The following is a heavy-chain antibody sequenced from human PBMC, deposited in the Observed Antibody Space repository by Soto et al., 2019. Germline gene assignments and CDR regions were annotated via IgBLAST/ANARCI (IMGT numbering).Heavy chain of an antibody. V-gene: IGHV1-46*01. D-gene: IGHD3-3*01. Sequence: GASVKVSCKASGYTFTSYYMHWVRQAPGQGLEWMGIINPSGGSTSYAQKFQGRVTMTRDTSTSTVYMELSSLRSEDTAVYYCARDGSSRFLEWLPYKVYGMDVWGQGTTVTVSS. CDR3: ARDGSSRFLEWLPYKVYGMDV. CDR2: INPSGGST. J-gene: IGHJ6*02. CDR1: GYTFTSYY.